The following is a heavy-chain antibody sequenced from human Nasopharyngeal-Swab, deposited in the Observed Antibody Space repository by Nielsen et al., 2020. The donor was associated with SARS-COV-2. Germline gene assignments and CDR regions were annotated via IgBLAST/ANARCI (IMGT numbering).Heavy chain of an antibody. CDR2: INHSGST. CDR3: ARDRFSSGKDP. D-gene: IGHD3-22*01. V-gene: IGHV4-34*01. J-gene: IGHJ5*02. Sequence: WIRQPPGKGLEWIGEINHSGSTNCNPSLKSRVTISVDTSKSRFSLKLSSVTAADTAVYYCARDRFSSGKDPWGQGTLVTVSS.